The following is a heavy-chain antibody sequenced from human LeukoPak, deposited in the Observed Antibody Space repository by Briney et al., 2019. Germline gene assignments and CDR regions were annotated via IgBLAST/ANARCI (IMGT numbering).Heavy chain of an antibody. J-gene: IGHJ3*02. V-gene: IGHV3-23*01. CDR3: RTWKQGYCSGYSCYNAFHI. D-gene: IGHD2-15*01. CDR1: GFIFNNYG. CDR2: ISGSGDST. Sequence: GGTLRLSCVASGFIFNNYGMNWVRQAPGEGLEWVSAISGSGDSTYYADSVKGRFTISRDNSKNTLYLQMNSLRAEDTAVYYCRTWKQGYCSGYSCYNAFHIWGQGTMVTVSS.